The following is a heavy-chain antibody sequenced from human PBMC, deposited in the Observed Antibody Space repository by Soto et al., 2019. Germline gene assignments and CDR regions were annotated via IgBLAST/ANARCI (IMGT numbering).Heavy chain of an antibody. D-gene: IGHD3-9*01. CDR1: GDTFTVYY. CDR3: AFPYYDILTGYSDDDFDI. Sequence: ASLKVPCKASGDTFTVYYIHWVRQAPGQGLEWMGIINPSDNTKTYAQKFQGRVTMTEDTSTDTAYMELSSLRSEDTAVYYCAFPYYDILTGYSDDDFDIWGQGTMVT. V-gene: IGHV1-46*03. CDR2: INPSDNTK. J-gene: IGHJ3*02.